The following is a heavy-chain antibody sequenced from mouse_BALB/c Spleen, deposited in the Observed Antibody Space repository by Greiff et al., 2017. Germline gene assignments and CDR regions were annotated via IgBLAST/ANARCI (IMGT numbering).Heavy chain of an antibody. J-gene: IGHJ4*01. V-gene: IGHV3-2*02. CDR3: ARNYGYDAMDY. D-gene: IGHD1-2*01. CDR2: ISYSGST. CDR1: GYSITSDYA. Sequence: EVQLQESGPGLVKPSQSLSLTCTVTGYSITSDYAWNWIRQFPGNKLGWMGYISYSGSTYYNPSLKSRISITRDTSKNQYYLQLNSVTTEDTATSYCARNYGYDAMDYWGQGTSVTVSS.